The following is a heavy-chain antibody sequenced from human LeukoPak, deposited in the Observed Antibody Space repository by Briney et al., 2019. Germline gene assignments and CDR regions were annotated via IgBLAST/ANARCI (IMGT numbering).Heavy chain of an antibody. J-gene: IGHJ3*02. CDR3: ARGDTSIVGTINNAFDI. CDR1: GYTFTSYG. Sequence: ASVKVSCKASGYTFTSYGISWVRQAPGQGLEWMGWISAYNGNTNYAQKLQGRVTMTTDTSTSTAYMELRSLRSEDTAVYYCARGDTSIVGTINNAFDIWGQGTMVTISS. D-gene: IGHD1-26*01. V-gene: IGHV1-18*01. CDR2: ISAYNGNT.